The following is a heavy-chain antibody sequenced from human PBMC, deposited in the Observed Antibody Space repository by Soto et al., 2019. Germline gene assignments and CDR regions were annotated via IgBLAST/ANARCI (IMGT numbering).Heavy chain of an antibody. CDR3: ARVSGIYYYGMDV. D-gene: IGHD3-10*01. Sequence: SETLSLTCTVSGGSISSSSYYWGWIRQPPGKGLEWIGSIYHSGSTYYNPSLKSRVTISVDTSKNQFSLKLSSVTAADTAVYYCARVSGIYYYGMDVWGQGTTVTVSS. CDR1: GGSISSSSYY. J-gene: IGHJ6*02. CDR2: IYHSGST. V-gene: IGHV4-39*07.